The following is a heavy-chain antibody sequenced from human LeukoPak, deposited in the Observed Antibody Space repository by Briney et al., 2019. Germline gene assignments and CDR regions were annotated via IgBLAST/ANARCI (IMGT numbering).Heavy chain of an antibody. CDR3: ARDHYYDSSGYPPPRDAFDI. V-gene: IGHV3-21*01. J-gene: IGHJ3*02. CDR2: ISSSSSYI. CDR1: GFTVSSNY. D-gene: IGHD3-22*01. Sequence: GGSLRLSCAASGFTVSSNYMNWVRQAPGKGLEWVSSISSSSSYIYYADSVKGRFTISRDNAKNSLYLQMNSLRAEDTAVYYCARDHYYDSSGYPPPRDAFDIWGQGTMVTVSS.